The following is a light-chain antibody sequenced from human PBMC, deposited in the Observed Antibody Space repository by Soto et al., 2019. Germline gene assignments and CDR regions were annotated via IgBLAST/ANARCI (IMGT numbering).Light chain of an antibody. V-gene: IGLV1-44*01. CDR1: DSNIGRNA. J-gene: IGLJ1*01. CDR2: SYT. Sequence: QSVLTQPPSASGTPGQRVTVSCSGSDSNIGRNAVNWYRQLPGTAPKLLIFSYTQRPSGVPDRFSGSKSGTSASLTISGLQSEDEADYYCAAWDDTLYAHVFGSGTKVTAL. CDR3: AAWDDTLYAHV.